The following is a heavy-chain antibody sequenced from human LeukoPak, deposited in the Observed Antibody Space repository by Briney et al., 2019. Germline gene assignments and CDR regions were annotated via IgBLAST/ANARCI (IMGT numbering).Heavy chain of an antibody. CDR3: TKDIRMLDY. Sequence: GGSLRLSCSASGLTFDDYAMHWVRHAPGRGLEWVSGINWSSGTIAYADSVKGRLTISRDNAKNSLYLQMDSLRVEDTALYYCTKDIRMLDYWGQGTLVTVSS. CDR2: INWSSGTI. J-gene: IGHJ4*02. V-gene: IGHV3-9*01. D-gene: IGHD3-10*02. CDR1: GLTFDDYA.